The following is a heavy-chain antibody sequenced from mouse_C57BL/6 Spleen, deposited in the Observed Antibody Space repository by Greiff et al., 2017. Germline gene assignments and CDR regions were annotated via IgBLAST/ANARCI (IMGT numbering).Heavy chain of an antibody. CDR2: IDPSDSYT. Sequence: QVQLQQPGAELVKPGASVKLSCKASGYTFTSYWMQWVKQRPGQGLEWIGEIDPSDSYTNYNQKFKGKATLTVDTSSSTAYMQLSSLTSEDSAVYYCARRCYYGSHWYFDVWGTGTTVTVSS. V-gene: IGHV1-50*01. CDR3: ARRCYYGSHWYFDV. J-gene: IGHJ1*03. D-gene: IGHD1-1*01. CDR1: GYTFTSYW.